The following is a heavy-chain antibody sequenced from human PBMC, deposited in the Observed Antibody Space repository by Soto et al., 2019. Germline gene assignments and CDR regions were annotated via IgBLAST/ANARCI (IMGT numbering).Heavy chain of an antibody. D-gene: IGHD2-21*02. V-gene: IGHV4-59*01. CDR1: GCSISRYY. Sequence: SETLSLTCNVSGCSISRYYWSWIRQPPGKGLEWIGYMYNTGSTVYNPSFKSRVTISVDTSKNQFSLKLNSVTAADTAVYYCARDLWGYCGTDCYPLDVWGQGTTVTVSS. J-gene: IGHJ6*02. CDR2: MYNTGST. CDR3: ARDLWGYCGTDCYPLDV.